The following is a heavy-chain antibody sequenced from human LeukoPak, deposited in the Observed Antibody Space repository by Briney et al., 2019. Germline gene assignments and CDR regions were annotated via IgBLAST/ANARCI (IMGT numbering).Heavy chain of an antibody. Sequence: SETLSLTCTVSGGSISSYYWSWIRQPAGKGLEWIGRIYTSGSTKYNPSLKSRVTMSVDTSKNQFSLKLSSVTAADTAVYYCARGTYDFWSGYRLDYWGQGTLVTVSS. D-gene: IGHD3-3*01. CDR2: IYTSGST. J-gene: IGHJ4*02. CDR3: ARGTYDFWSGYRLDY. V-gene: IGHV4-4*07. CDR1: GGSISSYY.